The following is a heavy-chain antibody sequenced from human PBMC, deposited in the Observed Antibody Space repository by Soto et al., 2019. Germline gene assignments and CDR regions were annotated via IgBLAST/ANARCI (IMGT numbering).Heavy chain of an antibody. CDR1: GGSISSYY. V-gene: IGHV4-59*08. D-gene: IGHD5-18*01. J-gene: IGHJ6*02. Sequence: ASETLSLTCTVSGGSISSYYWSWIRQPPGKGLEWIGYIYYSGSTNYNPSLKSRVTISVDTSKNQFSLKLSSVTAADTAVYYCARSSGYSYGPYYYYGMDVWGQGTTVTVSS. CDR3: ARSSGYSYGPYYYYGMDV. CDR2: IYYSGST.